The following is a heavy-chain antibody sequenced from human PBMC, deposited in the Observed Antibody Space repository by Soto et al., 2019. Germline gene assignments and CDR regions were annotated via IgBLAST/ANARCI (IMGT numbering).Heavy chain of an antibody. J-gene: IGHJ4*02. CDR1: GGSISSGGYY. CDR3: ARDSTPGLVGATGWIDY. D-gene: IGHD1-26*01. Sequence: PSETLSLTCTASGGSISSGGYYWSWIRQHPGKGLEWIGYIYYSGSTYYNPSLKSRVTISVDTSKNQFSLKLSSVTAADTAVYYCARDSTPGLVGATGWIDYWGQGTLVTVSS. CDR2: IYYSGST. V-gene: IGHV4-31*03.